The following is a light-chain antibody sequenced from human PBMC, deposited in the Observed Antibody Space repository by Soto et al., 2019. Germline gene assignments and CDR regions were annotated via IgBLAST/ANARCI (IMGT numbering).Light chain of an antibody. V-gene: IGKV3-15*01. CDR1: QSVSSN. J-gene: IGKJ5*01. Sequence: EIVLTQSPGTVSLSPGDRATLPCRASQSVSSNKLAWYQQKPGQAPRLLIYDTSTRAADIPDRFSGSGSGTDFTLTISSLQSEDFAVYYCQKYNHWRSISFGQGTRLENK. CDR3: QKYNHWRSIS. CDR2: DTS.